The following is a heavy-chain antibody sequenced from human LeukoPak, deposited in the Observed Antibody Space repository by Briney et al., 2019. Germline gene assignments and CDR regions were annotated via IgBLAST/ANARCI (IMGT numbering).Heavy chain of an antibody. V-gene: IGHV1-46*01. CDR3: ARDRGGLQLWSHFDY. CDR1: GYTFTSYY. CDR2: INPSGGST. J-gene: IGHJ4*02. D-gene: IGHD5-18*01. Sequence: AASVKVSCKASGYTFTSYYMHWVRQAPGQELEWMGIINPSGGSTSYAQKFQGRVTMTRDTSTSTVYMELSSLRSEDTAVYYCARDRGGLQLWSHFDYWGQGTLVTVSS.